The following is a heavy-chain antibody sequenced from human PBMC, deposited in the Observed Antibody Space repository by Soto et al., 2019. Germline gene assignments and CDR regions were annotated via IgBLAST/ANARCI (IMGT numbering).Heavy chain of an antibody. Sequence: SVKVSCKASGGTFSSYAISWVRQAPGQGLEWMGGIIPIFGTANYAQKFQGRVTITADESTSTAYMELSSLRSEDTAVYYCARDEGGFGTGPFYYWGQGTLVTVSS. CDR1: GGTFSSYA. CDR3: ARDEGGFGTGPFYY. V-gene: IGHV1-69*13. J-gene: IGHJ4*02. CDR2: IIPIFGTA. D-gene: IGHD2-8*02.